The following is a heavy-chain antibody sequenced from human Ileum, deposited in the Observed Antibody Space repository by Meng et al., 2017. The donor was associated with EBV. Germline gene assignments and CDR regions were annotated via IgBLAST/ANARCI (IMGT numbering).Heavy chain of an antibody. CDR2: VNYNGDS. D-gene: IGHD1-26*01. CDR3: ARDLRVGGAFDY. V-gene: IGHV4-61*08. J-gene: IGHJ4*02. Sequence: QAQPQPSGPGLVRPSETLSLTCTVSGASVTSSGYYWSWLRQSPGKGLEWLGYVNYNGDSTYNPSLKSRVTIFIDTSKKQFYLNLTSATAADTAIYYCARDLRVGGAFDYWGQGTLVTVSS. CDR1: GASVTSSGYY.